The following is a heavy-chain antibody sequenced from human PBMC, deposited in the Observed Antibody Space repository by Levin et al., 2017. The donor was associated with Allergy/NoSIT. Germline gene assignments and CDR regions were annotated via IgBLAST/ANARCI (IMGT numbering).Heavy chain of an antibody. Sequence: AGGSLRLSCAASGFTFDDYAMSWVRQTPGKGLEWVEHREWKGEGTSDGESGKGRFTISRDNPRNSLFLQMDSVRGDDAGVYFCVRDGYNSNTFDCWGQGTPVTVSS. J-gene: IGHJ4*02. V-gene: IGHV3-20*04. CDR2: REWKGEGT. CDR3: VRDGYNSNTFDC. D-gene: IGHD5-24*01. CDR1: GFTFDDYA.